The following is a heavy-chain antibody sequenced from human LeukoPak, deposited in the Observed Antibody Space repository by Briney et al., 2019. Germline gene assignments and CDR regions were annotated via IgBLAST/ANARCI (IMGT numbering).Heavy chain of an antibody. J-gene: IGHJ3*02. CDR3: ARENRYFDWSRAFDI. D-gene: IGHD3-9*01. CDR1: GGTFSSYA. Sequence: LGASVKVSCKASGGTFSSYAISWVRQAPGQGLKWMGGIIPIFDSANYAQKFQGRVTITADESTSTAYMELSSLRSEDTAVYYCARENRYFDWSRAFDIWGQGTMVTVSS. V-gene: IGHV1-69*13. CDR2: IIPIFDSA.